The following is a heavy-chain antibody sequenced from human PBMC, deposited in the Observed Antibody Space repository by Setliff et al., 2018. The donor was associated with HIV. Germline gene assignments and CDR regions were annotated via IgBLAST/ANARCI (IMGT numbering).Heavy chain of an antibody. CDR1: GGSISSANYY. CDR2: IYYNGNP. V-gene: IGHV4-30-4*08. CDR3: AREPDY. Sequence: PSETLSLTCTVSGGSISSANYYWSWIRQPPGKGLEWIGYIYYNGNPYYSPSLKSRVTISMDTSRNQFSLKLTSMTAADTAVYYCAREPDYWGQGTLVTVS. D-gene: IGHD1-1*01. J-gene: IGHJ4*02.